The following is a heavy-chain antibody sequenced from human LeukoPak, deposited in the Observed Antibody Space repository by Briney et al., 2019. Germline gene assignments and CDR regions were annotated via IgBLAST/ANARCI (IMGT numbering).Heavy chain of an antibody. Sequence: SETLSLTCTVSGGSINSYYWSWIRQPPGKGLEWIGYICYSGSTNYNPSLKSRVTISVDTSKNQFSLKLSSVTAADTAVYFCARVLDYYDSSGYYYVPRTFDYWGQGTLVTVSS. J-gene: IGHJ4*02. CDR1: GGSINSYY. CDR2: ICYSGST. D-gene: IGHD3-22*01. V-gene: IGHV4-59*01. CDR3: ARVLDYYDSSGYYYVPRTFDY.